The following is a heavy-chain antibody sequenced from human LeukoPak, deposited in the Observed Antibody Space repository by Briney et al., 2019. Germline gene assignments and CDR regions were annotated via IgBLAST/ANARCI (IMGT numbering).Heavy chain of an antibody. D-gene: IGHD3-22*01. CDR2: INAYNGNT. Sequence: ASVKVSFKASGYTFSYYGISWVRQAPGQGLEWMGWINAYNGNTDYAQKFQGRVTMTTDTSTSTAYMELRSLRSDDTAVYYCARGDSSGYQSVYYGMDVWGQGTTVTVPS. CDR3: ARGDSSGYQSVYYGMDV. J-gene: IGHJ6*01. CDR1: GYTFSYYG. V-gene: IGHV1-18*01.